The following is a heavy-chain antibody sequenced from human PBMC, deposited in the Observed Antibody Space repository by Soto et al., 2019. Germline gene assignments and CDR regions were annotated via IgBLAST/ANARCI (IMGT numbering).Heavy chain of an antibody. CDR1: GFTFSSYW. V-gene: IGHV3-48*01. J-gene: IGHJ4*02. D-gene: IGHD4-17*01. CDR2: ISSNGSTI. CDR3: AREINYGDFDY. Sequence: GGSLRLSCAASGFTFSSYWMHWVRQAPGKGLEWVSYISSNGSTIYYADSVKGRFTISRDNAKNSLYLQMNSLRAEDTAVYYCAREINYGDFDYWGQGTLVTVSS.